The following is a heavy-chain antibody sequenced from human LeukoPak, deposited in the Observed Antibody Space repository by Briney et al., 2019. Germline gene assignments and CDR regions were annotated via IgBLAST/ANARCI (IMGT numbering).Heavy chain of an antibody. CDR3: ARAGPSVSTNYYYYYYYMDV. D-gene: IGHD5/OR15-5a*01. Sequence: SETLSLTCTVSGGSISSYYWSWIRQPPGKELEWIGYVYYSGSTNYNPSLKSRVTISVDTSKNQFSLKLSSVTAADTAVYYCARAGPSVSTNYYYYYYYMDVWGKGTTVTVSS. CDR1: GGSISSYY. J-gene: IGHJ6*03. V-gene: IGHV4-59*01. CDR2: VYYSGST.